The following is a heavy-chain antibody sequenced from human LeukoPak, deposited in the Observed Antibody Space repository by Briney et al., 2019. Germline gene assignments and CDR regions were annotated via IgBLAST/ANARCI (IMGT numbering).Heavy chain of an antibody. CDR1: GYTFTSYG. J-gene: IGHJ3*02. CDR2: ISAYNGNT. Sequence: ASVKVSCKASGYTFTSYGISWVRQAPGQGLEWMGWISAYNGNTNYAQKLQGRVTMTTDTSTSTAYMELRSLRSDDTAVYYCARPTDIVVVPGGGYDSGVAFDIWGQGTMVTVSS. V-gene: IGHV1-18*01. CDR3: ARPTDIVVVPGGGYDSGVAFDI. D-gene: IGHD2-2*01.